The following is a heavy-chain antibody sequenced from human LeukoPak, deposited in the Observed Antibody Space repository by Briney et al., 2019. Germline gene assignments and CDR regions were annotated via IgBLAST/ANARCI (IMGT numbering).Heavy chain of an antibody. V-gene: IGHV1-8*01. Sequence: ASVKVSCKASGYTFTSYDINWVRQATGQGLEWMGWMNPNNGNTGYAQKFQGRVTMTRSTSISTAYMELSSLRSEDTAVYYCARLASSSWPLYYYYGMDVRGQGTTVTVSS. CDR3: ARLASSSWPLYYYYGMDV. CDR2: MNPNNGNT. D-gene: IGHD6-13*01. CDR1: GYTFTSYD. J-gene: IGHJ6*02.